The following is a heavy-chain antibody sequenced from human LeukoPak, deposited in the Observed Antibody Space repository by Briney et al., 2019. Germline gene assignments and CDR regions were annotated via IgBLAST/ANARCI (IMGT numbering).Heavy chain of an antibody. CDR3: ARASVGDYGYYYYGMDV. D-gene: IGHD4-17*01. CDR1: GGTFSSYA. J-gene: IGHJ6*02. V-gene: IGHV1-18*01. Sequence: ASVKVSCKASGGTFSSYAISWVRQAPGQGLEWMGWISAYNGNTNYAQKLQGRVTMTTDTSTSTAYMELRSLRSDDTAVYYCARASVGDYGYYYYGMDVWGQGTTVTVSS. CDR2: ISAYNGNT.